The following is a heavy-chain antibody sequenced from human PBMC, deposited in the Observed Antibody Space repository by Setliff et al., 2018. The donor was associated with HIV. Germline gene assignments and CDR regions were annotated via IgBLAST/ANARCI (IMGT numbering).Heavy chain of an antibody. Sequence: GASVKVSCKVSGYTLTELSRHWVRQAPGKGLEWMGSFDPKDGKTRYAQKFQGRVTITADESTSTAYMELSSLRSEDTAVYYCARVYCSISSCDDEYYFDYWGQGTLVTVSS. CDR2: FDPKDGKT. V-gene: IGHV1-24*01. CDR3: ARVYCSISSCDDEYYFDY. J-gene: IGHJ4*02. D-gene: IGHD2-2*01. CDR1: GYTLTELS.